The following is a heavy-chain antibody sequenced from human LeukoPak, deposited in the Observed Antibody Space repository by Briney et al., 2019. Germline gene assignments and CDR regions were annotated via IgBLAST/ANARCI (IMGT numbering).Heavy chain of an antibody. CDR3: ARGSESLFDY. CDR1: GFTFSSYS. V-gene: IGHV3-21*01. J-gene: IGHJ4*02. CDR2: ISSSSSYI. Sequence: GGSLRLSCATPGFTFSSYSMNWVRQAPGKGLEWVSSISSSSSYIYYADSVKGRFTISRDNAKNSLYLQMNSLRAEDTAVYYCARGSESLFDYWGQGTLVTVSS.